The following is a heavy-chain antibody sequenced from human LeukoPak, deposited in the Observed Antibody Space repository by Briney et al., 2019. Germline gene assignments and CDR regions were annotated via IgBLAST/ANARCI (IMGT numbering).Heavy chain of an antibody. D-gene: IGHD1-26*01. CDR2: INGDGTYT. V-gene: IGHV3-74*01. J-gene: IGHJ5*02. CDR1: RFTFSIYW. CDR3: VRGSAGMSPALGS. Sequence: QPGGSLRLSCVASRFTFSIYWMHWVRQGPGKGLVRVSRINGDGTYTDYAESVKGRFTFSRDNAKNTLYLQMNSLRAEDTAVYYCVRGSAGMSPALGSWGQGTLVTVSS.